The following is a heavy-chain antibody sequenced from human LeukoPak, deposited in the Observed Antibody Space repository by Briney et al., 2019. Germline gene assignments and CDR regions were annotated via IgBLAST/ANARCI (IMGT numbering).Heavy chain of an antibody. CDR1: GYTFTSYD. Sequence: ASVKVSCKASGYTFTSYDINWVRQATGQGLEWMGWMNPNIGNAGYAQKFQGRVTMTRNKSISTAYMELSSLRSEDTAVYYCARAPMGWLIHFDYWGQGTMVTVSS. CDR3: ARAPMGWLIHFDY. D-gene: IGHD3-3*01. J-gene: IGHJ4*02. V-gene: IGHV1-8*01. CDR2: MNPNIGNA.